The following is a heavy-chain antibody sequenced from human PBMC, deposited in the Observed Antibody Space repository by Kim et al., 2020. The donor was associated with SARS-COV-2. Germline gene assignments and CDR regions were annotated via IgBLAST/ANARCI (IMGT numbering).Heavy chain of an antibody. D-gene: IGHD3-3*01. CDR3: ARHNTRTIFGVVIIGTWFDP. V-gene: IGHV4-59*08. CDR2: IYYSGST. CDR1: GGSISSYY. Sequence: SETLSLTCTVSGGSISSYYWSWIRQPPGKGLEWIGYIYYSGSTNYNPSLKSRVTISVDTPKNQFSLKLSSVTAADTAVYYCARHNTRTIFGVVIIGTWFDPWGQGTLVTVSS. J-gene: IGHJ5*02.